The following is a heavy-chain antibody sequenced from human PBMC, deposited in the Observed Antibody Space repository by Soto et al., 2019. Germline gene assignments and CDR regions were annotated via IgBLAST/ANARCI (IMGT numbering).Heavy chain of an antibody. CDR3: ARMKLARLDH. Sequence: QVQLLQSGTEVKRPGSSVKVSCRASGVSFNSYGFAWMRQAPGRGLEWVGKINPASQLRNYQQSLQGRVTITADTSTRTAYMELSGLTSEDTAVYYCARMKLARLDHWGQGTRVTVS. CDR2: INPASQLR. V-gene: IGHV1-69*09. J-gene: IGHJ4*02. CDR1: GVSFNSYG.